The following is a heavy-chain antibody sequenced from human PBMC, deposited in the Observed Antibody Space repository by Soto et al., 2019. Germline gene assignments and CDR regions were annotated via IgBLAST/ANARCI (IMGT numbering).Heavy chain of an antibody. CDR3: VRGYRGWGFDP. J-gene: IGHJ5*02. V-gene: IGHV3-74*01. CDR1: GFSFSSYW. CDR2: VKSDETST. D-gene: IGHD5-12*01. Sequence: EVQLVESGGGLVQPGGSLRLSCVASGFSFSSYWMHWVRQVPGKGLMWVSRVKSDETSTIYADSVKGRFTISRDNAKNMVDLEMNSLRGEDTGVYYGVRGYRGWGFDPWGQGTLVTVS.